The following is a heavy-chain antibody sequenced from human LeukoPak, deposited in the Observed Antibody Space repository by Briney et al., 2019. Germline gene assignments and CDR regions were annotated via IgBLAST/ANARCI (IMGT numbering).Heavy chain of an antibody. CDR3: ARDSRDAYFEY. J-gene: IGHJ4*02. D-gene: IGHD5-24*01. Sequence: GGSLRLSCTASGFSFSSYGMHWVRQAPGKGLEWVAVIWHDGSNKIYADSVKGRFTISRDNSKNTLFLQVISLRAEDTAVYYCARDSRDAYFEYWGQGTLVTVSS. V-gene: IGHV3-33*01. CDR1: GFSFSSYG. CDR2: IWHDGSNK.